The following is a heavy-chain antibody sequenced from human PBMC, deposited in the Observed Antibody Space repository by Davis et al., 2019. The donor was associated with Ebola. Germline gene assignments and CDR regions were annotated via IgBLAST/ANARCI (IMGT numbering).Heavy chain of an antibody. D-gene: IGHD4-17*01. CDR3: AKGSLYGSRSITAGVDV. J-gene: IGHJ6*02. Sequence: PGGSLRLSCAASGFTFTSYSMTWVRQAPGKGLEWVSGISDSGTGTYYADSVKGRFTFSRDNSKNTLYLQMNSLRAEDTAVYYCAKGSLYGSRSITAGVDVWGQGTTVTVSS. V-gene: IGHV3-23*01. CDR2: ISDSGTGT. CDR1: GFTFTSYS.